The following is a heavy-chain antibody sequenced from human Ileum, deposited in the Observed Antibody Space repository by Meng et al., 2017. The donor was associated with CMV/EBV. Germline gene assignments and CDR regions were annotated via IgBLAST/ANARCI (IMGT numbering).Heavy chain of an antibody. CDR2: IGRSGTDV. V-gene: IGHV3-21*01. D-gene: IGHD1/OR15-1a*01. CDR1: EFIFKTYD. Sequence: VQRVESGGGLVKPGGSLRLSCAASEFIFKTYDMYWVRQAPGKGLEWVSSIGRSGTDVAYADPVEGRFTISRDKNSLYLEMKSLRADDTAVYYCLTDPNWGTFWGQGTLVTVSS. J-gene: IGHJ4*02. CDR3: LTDPNWGTF.